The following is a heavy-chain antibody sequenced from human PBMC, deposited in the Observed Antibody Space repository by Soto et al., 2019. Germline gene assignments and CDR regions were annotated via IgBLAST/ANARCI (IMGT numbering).Heavy chain of an antibody. CDR1: GGSISSYY. Sequence: NPSETLSLTCTVSGGSISSYYWSWIRQPPGKGLEWIGYIYYSGSTNYNPPLKSRVTISVDTSKNQFSLKLSSVTAADTAVYYCAREVVGATVGWFDPWGQGTLVTVSS. CDR2: IYYSGST. D-gene: IGHD1-26*01. V-gene: IGHV4-59*01. J-gene: IGHJ5*02. CDR3: AREVVGATVGWFDP.